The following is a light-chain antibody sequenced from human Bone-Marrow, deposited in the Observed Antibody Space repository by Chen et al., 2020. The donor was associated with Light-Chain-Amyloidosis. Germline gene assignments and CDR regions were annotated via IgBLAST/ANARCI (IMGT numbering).Light chain of an antibody. J-gene: IGKJ4*01. V-gene: IGKV4-1*01. Sequence: DIVMNQSPDSLAVSLGERATINCKSSQSVLYSSNNKDSLAWYQQKPGQPPKLVIYWASVRESGVADRFSGSGSGTDFTLTISSLQAEDVAVYYCQQYYATPLTFGGGTKVHIK. CDR1: QSVLYSSNNKDS. CDR3: QQYYATPLT. CDR2: WAS.